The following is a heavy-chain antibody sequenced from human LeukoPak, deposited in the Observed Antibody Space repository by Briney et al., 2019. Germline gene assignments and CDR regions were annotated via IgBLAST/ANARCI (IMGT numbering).Heavy chain of an antibody. V-gene: IGHV4-4*02. CDR2: IYHSGST. Sequence: SETLSLTCTVSGGSISSSNWWSWVRQPPGKGLEWIGEIYHSGSTNYNPSLKSRVTISVDKSKNQFSLKLSSVTAADTAVYYCASIAAAGTGFDWFDPWGQGTLVTVSS. CDR3: ASIAAAGTGFDWFDP. J-gene: IGHJ5*02. CDR1: GGSISSSNW. D-gene: IGHD6-13*01.